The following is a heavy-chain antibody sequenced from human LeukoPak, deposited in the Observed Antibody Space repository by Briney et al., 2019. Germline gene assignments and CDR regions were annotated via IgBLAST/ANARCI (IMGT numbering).Heavy chain of an antibody. D-gene: IGHD1-26*01. CDR3: ARRPFSGS. V-gene: IGHV4-34*01. CDR1: GGSFSGYY. CDR2: INHSGST. Sequence: SETLSLTCAVYGGSFSGYYWSWIRQPPGKGLEWIGEINHSGSTNYNPSLKSRVTISVDTSKNQFSLKLSSVTAADTAVYYCARRPFSGSWGQGTLVTVSS. J-gene: IGHJ4*02.